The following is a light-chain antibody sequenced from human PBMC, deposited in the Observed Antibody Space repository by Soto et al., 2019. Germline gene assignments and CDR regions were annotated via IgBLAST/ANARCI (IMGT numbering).Light chain of an antibody. V-gene: IGKV3-15*01. CDR3: QQYNNWPPWT. Sequence: EIVMTQSPATLSVSPGERATFSCRASQSVRSNLAWYQQKPGQAPRLLIYGASTRATGIPARFSGSGSGTYFSLTISSLQSEDFAVYYCQQYNNWPPWTFGQGTKVEIK. CDR1: QSVRSN. CDR2: GAS. J-gene: IGKJ1*01.